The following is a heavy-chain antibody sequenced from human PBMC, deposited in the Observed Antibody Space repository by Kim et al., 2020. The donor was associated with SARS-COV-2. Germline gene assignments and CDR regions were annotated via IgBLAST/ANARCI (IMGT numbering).Heavy chain of an antibody. Sequence: GGSLRLSCAASGFTFSSYSMNWVRQAPGKGLEWVSSISSSSSYIYYADSVKGRFTISRDNAKNSLYLQMNSLRAEDTAVYYCARVGGGSWYRDYGMEVWGQGTTVTVSS. D-gene: IGHD6-13*01. CDR1: GFTFSSYS. V-gene: IGHV3-21*01. CDR3: ARVGGGSWYRDYGMEV. J-gene: IGHJ6*02. CDR2: ISSSSSYI.